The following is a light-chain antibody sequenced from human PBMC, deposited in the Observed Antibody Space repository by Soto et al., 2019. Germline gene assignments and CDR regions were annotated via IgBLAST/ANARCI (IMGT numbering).Light chain of an antibody. CDR3: AAWDDSLNGVV. CDR2: RNN. J-gene: IGLJ2*01. CDR1: SSNIGSNY. Sequence: QSALTQPPSASGTPGQRVTISCSGSSSNIGSNYVYWYQQLPGTAPKLLIYRNNQRPSGVPDRFSGSKSGTSASLAISGLRSEDEADYYCAAWDDSLNGVVFGGGTKLTVL. V-gene: IGLV1-47*01.